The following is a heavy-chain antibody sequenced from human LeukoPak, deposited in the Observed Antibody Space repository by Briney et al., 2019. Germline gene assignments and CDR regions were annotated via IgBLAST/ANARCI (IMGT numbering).Heavy chain of an antibody. V-gene: IGHV4-39*07. Sequence: SETLSLTCTVSGGSISSSSYYWGWIRQPPGKGLEWIGSIYYSGSTYYNPSLKSRVTISVDTSKNQFSLKLSSVTAADTAVYYCARITKGTVDYWGQGTLVTVSS. CDR3: ARITKGTVDY. D-gene: IGHD3-10*01. CDR1: GGSISSSSYY. J-gene: IGHJ4*02. CDR2: IYYSGST.